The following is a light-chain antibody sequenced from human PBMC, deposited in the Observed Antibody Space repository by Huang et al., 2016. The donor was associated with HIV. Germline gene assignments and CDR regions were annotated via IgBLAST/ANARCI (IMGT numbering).Light chain of an antibody. Sequence: DIHMTQSPSSLPASVGDRVTITCRTSQSITTYLNWYQQKPGKAPALLIYATSSLHSGVPSRFSGSGSGTHFTLTITNLRPEDFATYYCQQTHTTPWTFGPGTRVEIK. V-gene: IGKV1-39*01. CDR1: QSITTY. J-gene: IGKJ3*01. CDR3: QQTHTTPWT. CDR2: ATS.